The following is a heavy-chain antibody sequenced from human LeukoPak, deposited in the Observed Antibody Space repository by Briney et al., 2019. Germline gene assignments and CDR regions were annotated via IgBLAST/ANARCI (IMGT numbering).Heavy chain of an antibody. Sequence: SETLSLTCTVSGGSISSSSYFWGWIRQPPGKGLEWIGSIYYSGSTYYNASLKSQVTISVDMSRNQFYLRLNSLTAADTAVYYCARQVATKGEWAFDVWGQGTMVTVSS. V-gene: IGHV4-39*07. J-gene: IGHJ3*01. CDR2: IYYSGST. D-gene: IGHD5-12*01. CDR1: GGSISSSSYF. CDR3: ARQVATKGEWAFDV.